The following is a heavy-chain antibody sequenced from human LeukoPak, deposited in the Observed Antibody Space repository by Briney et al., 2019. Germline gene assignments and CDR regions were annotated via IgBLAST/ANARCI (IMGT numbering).Heavy chain of an antibody. D-gene: IGHD6-13*01. V-gene: IGHV4-34*01. CDR3: ARLVSQTEPRFDS. CDR1: SGTFSEYY. CDR2: INHSGTT. J-gene: IGHJ4*02. Sequence: SETLSLTCAVYSGTFSEYYWSWIRQPPGKGLEWIGEINHSGTTNYNPSLKSRVTMSVDTSKNQFSLRLISVTAADTAVYYCARLVSQTEPRFDSWGQGTLVTVSS.